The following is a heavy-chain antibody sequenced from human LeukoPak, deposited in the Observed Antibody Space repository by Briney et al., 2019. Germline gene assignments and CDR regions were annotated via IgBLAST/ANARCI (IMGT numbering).Heavy chain of an antibody. CDR2: IYYSGST. D-gene: IGHD2-15*01. CDR3: ARGPPDKRYCSGGSCSGRGWFDP. Sequence: PSETLSLTCTVSGGSISSSSYYWGWIRQPPGKGLEWIGSIYYSGSTNYNPSLKSRVTISVDTSKNQFSLKLSSVTAADTAVYYCARGPPDKRYCSGGSCSGRGWFDPWGQGTLVTVSS. V-gene: IGHV4-39*07. CDR1: GGSISSSSYY. J-gene: IGHJ5*02.